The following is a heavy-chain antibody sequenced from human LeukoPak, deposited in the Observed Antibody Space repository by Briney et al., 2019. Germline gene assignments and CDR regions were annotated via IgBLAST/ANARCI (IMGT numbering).Heavy chain of an antibody. Sequence: SETLSLTCTVSGGSISSGGYYWSWIRQHPGKGLEWIGYIYYSGSTYYNPSLKSRVTISVDTSKNQFSLKLSSVTAADTAVYYCARSSIAVAGRRFDPWGQGALVTVSS. CDR3: ARSSIAVAGRRFDP. CDR2: IYYSGST. CDR1: GGSISSGGYY. J-gene: IGHJ5*02. V-gene: IGHV4-31*03. D-gene: IGHD6-19*01.